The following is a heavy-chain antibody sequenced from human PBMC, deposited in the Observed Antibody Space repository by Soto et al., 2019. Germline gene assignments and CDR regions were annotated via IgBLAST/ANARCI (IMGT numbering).Heavy chain of an antibody. D-gene: IGHD6-13*01. Sequence: GXSVKVSCKASAYTFTGYYMHWVRQAPGQGLEWMGWINPNSGGTNHAQKFQGRVTMTRDTSISTAYMELSRMRSDDTAVYYCAREGHSSSWYQHWGQGTLVTVSS. V-gene: IGHV1-2*02. J-gene: IGHJ1*01. CDR1: AYTFTGYY. CDR2: INPNSGGT. CDR3: AREGHSSSWYQH.